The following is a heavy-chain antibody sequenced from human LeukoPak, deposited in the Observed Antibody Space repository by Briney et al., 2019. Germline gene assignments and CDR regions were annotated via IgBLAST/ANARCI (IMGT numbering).Heavy chain of an antibody. J-gene: IGHJ5*02. CDR3: ARDPVAVARGWFDP. CDR1: GFIFSNYG. Sequence: GGSLRLSCAASGFIFSNYGLTWVRQAPGKGLEWVSTISGGSGSTYYADSVKGRFTISRDNSKNTLYLQMNSLRAEDTAVYYCARDPVAVARGWFDPWGQGILVTVSS. CDR2: ISGGSGST. V-gene: IGHV3-23*01. D-gene: IGHD6-19*01.